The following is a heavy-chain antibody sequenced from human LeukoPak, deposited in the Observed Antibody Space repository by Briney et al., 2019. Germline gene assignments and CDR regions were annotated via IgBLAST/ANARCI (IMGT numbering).Heavy chain of an antibody. CDR1: GGSISSGSYY. J-gene: IGHJ6*03. V-gene: IGHV4-61*02. CDR3: AGTGGIQLWTHYYYNYMDV. CDR2: IYTSGST. D-gene: IGHD5-18*01. Sequence: PSQTLSLTCTVSGGSISSGSYYWSWIRQPAGKGLEWIGRIYTSGSTNYNPSLKSRVTISVDKSKNQFSLKLSSMIAADTAVYYCAGTGGIQLWTHYYYNYMDVWGKGTTVTVSS.